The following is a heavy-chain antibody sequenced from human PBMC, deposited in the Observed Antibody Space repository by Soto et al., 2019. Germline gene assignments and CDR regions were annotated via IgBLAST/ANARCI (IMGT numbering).Heavy chain of an antibody. Sequence: QVQLVQSGAEVKKPGASVKVSCKASGYTFTNYAIHWVRQAPGQRLEWMGWINVGNGKTMYSPKFQGRVTITRDTSASTVYMEVSSLRSEDTAVYYCARDYEVIVPAAYWFDPWGQGTLVAVSS. CDR3: ARDYEVIVPAAYWFDP. V-gene: IGHV1-3*01. CDR1: GYTFTNYA. D-gene: IGHD2-2*01. CDR2: INVGNGKT. J-gene: IGHJ5*02.